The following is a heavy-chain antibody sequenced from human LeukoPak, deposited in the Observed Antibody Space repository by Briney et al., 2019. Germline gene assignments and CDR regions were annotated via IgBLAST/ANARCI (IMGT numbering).Heavy chain of an antibody. CDR3: AGAPYCTSTSCYAGYYYYYYMDV. CDR1: GYTFTSHG. J-gene: IGHJ6*03. CDR2: ISAYNGNT. V-gene: IGHV1-18*01. D-gene: IGHD2-2*01. Sequence: ASVRVSCKASGYTFTSHGISWVRQAPGQGLEWMGWISAYNGNTNYAQNLQGRVTMTTDTSTNTAYMELRSLRSDDTAVYYCAGAPYCTSTSCYAGYYYYYYMDVWGKGTTVTVSS.